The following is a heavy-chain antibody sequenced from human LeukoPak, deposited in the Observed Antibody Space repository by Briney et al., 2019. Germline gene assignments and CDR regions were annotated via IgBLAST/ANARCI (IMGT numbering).Heavy chain of an antibody. CDR3: ARDPNSSSAFDI. V-gene: IGHV3-21*01. CDR2: NRSSSSYI. Sequence: GGSLRLSCAASEFTFSSYSMNWVRQAPGKGLEWVSSNRSSSSYIYYADSVKGRFTISRDNAKNSLYLQMNSLRAEDTAVYYCARDPNSSSAFDIWGQGTMVTVSS. J-gene: IGHJ3*02. D-gene: IGHD6-6*01. CDR1: EFTFSSYS.